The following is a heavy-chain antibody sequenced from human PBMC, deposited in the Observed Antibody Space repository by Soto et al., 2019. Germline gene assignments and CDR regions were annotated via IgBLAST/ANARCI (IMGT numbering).Heavy chain of an antibody. D-gene: IGHD5-18*01. CDR1: GXSXSSYW. CDR2: IKTDGSST. Sequence: EVQLVESGGGLVQPGGSLRLSCAASGXSXSSYWIHWVRQAPGKGLVWVSRIKTDGSSTDYADSVKGRFTISRDNAKNTLYLQMNSLRAEDTAVYYCAKREGNTYGLFHWGQGTLVTVSS. V-gene: IGHV3-74*01. J-gene: IGHJ4*02. CDR3: AKREGNTYGLFH.